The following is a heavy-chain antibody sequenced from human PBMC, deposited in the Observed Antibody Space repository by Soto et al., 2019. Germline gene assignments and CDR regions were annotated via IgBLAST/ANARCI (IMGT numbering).Heavy chain of an antibody. Sequence: EVQLVESGGGLVQPGGSLRLSCAASGFTFSLYSMSWVRQAPGKGLEWVSYISRSSTGIHYADSVKGRFTISRDDATNSMDLQMNSLRDGDTAVYYWARAVSWGLDVWGQGTTVSISS. CDR2: ISRSSTGI. CDR3: ARAVSWGLDV. CDR1: GFTFSLYS. D-gene: IGHD2-15*01. J-gene: IGHJ6*02. V-gene: IGHV3-48*02.